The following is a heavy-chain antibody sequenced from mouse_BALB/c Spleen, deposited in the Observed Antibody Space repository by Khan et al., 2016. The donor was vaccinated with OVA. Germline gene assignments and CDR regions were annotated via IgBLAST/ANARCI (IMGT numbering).Heavy chain of an antibody. Sequence: QVQLKESGPGLVAPSQSLSITCTVSGFSLSRYNIHWVRQPPGKGLEWLGMIWGGGGTDYNSTLKSRLSISKDNSKSQVFLKMNSLQTDDSAMYYCARVYYRYDGYYAMDYWSQGTSVTVSS. J-gene: IGHJ4*01. V-gene: IGHV2-6-4*01. CDR1: GFSLSRYN. D-gene: IGHD2-14*01. CDR3: ARVYYRYDGYYAMDY. CDR2: IWGGGGT.